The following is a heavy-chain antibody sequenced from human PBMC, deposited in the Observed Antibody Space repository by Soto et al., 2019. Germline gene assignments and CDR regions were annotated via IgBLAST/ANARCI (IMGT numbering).Heavy chain of an antibody. V-gene: IGHV3-30*18. CDR2: ISYDGSNK. Sequence: LRLSCAASGFTFSSYGMHWVRQAPGKGLEWVAVISYDGSNKYYADSVKGRFTISRDNSKNTLYLQMNSLRAEDTAVYYCAKDLRYDFWSGYNPNYGMDVWGQGTTVTVSS. CDR1: GFTFSSYG. CDR3: AKDLRYDFWSGYNPNYGMDV. D-gene: IGHD3-3*01. J-gene: IGHJ6*02.